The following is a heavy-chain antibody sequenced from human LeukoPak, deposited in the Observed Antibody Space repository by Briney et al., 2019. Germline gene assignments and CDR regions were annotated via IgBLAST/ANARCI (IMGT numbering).Heavy chain of an antibody. Sequence: SETLSLTCTVSGGSISSYYWSWIRQPPGKGLEWIGYIYYSGSTNYNPSLKSRVTISVDTSKNQFSLKLSSVTAADTAVYYCARESWSQLAYNDALDIWGQGTMVTVSS. CDR3: ARESWSQLAYNDALDI. D-gene: IGHD3-3*01. CDR2: IYYSGST. V-gene: IGHV4-59*01. J-gene: IGHJ3*02. CDR1: GGSISSYY.